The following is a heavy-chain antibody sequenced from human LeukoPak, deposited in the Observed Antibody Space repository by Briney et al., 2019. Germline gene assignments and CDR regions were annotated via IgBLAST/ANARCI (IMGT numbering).Heavy chain of an antibody. CDR1: GFTFSSYT. V-gene: IGHV3-23*01. CDR3: AKVPCSGGSCYPN. Sequence: GGSLRLSCAASGFTFSSYTMSWVRQAPGKGLEWVSAISGSGGSTYYADSVKGRFTISRDNSKNTLYLQMNSLRAEDTAVYYCAKVPCSGGSCYPNWGQGTLVTVSS. D-gene: IGHD2-15*01. CDR2: ISGSGGST. J-gene: IGHJ4*02.